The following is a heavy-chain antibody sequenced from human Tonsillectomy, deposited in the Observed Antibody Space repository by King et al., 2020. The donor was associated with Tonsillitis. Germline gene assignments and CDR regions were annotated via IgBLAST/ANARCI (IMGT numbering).Heavy chain of an antibody. J-gene: IGHJ4*02. CDR3: ARDRDGYIFDY. V-gene: IGHV3-33*05. D-gene: IGHD5-24*01. Sequence: VQLVESGGGVVQPGRSLRLSCAASGFTFSSYDMYWVRQAPGKGLEWVAVISYDGSNKYYADSVTGRFTISRDNSKNKVYLQMNSLRAEDTAEYYCARDRDGYIFDYWGQGTLVTVSS. CDR2: ISYDGSNK. CDR1: GFTFSSYD.